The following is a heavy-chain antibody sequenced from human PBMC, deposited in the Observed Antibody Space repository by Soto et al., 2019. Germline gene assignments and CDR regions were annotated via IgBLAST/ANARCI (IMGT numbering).Heavy chain of an antibody. Sequence: ASVKVSCKTSGYSFTNNIMDWVRQAPGQRLEWMGWINTGNGDTKYSQQFQGRVTIARDTSASTTYMELSSLRSEDTAVYYCARPYSNSWSTYFDYWGQGTLVTVSS. CDR3: ARPYSNSWSTYFDY. CDR2: INTGNGDT. D-gene: IGHD6-13*01. CDR1: GYSFTNNI. V-gene: IGHV1-3*04. J-gene: IGHJ4*02.